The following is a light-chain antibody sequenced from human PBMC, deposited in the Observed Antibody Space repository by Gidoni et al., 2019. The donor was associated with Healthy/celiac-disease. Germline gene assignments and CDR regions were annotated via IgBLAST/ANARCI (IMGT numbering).Light chain of an antibody. CDR3: QQYNNWQRT. V-gene: IGKV3-15*01. CDR1: QSVSSN. J-gene: IGKJ1*01. Sequence: EIVMTQPPATLSVSPGERATLPGRASQSVSSNLAWYQQKPGQAPRLLIYGASTRATGIPARFSGSGSGTEFTLTISSLQSEDFAVYYCQQYNNWQRTFGQGTKVEIK. CDR2: GAS.